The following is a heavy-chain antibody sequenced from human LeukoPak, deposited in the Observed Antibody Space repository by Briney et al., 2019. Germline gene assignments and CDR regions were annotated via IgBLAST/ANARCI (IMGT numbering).Heavy chain of an antibody. V-gene: IGHV4-59*01. CDR1: GGSISSYY. D-gene: IGHD1-26*01. CDR3: ARDLLRYSMDV. CDR2: IYYSGST. Sequence: SETLSLTCTVSGGSISSYYWSWIRQPPGKGLEWIGYIYYSGSTNYNPSLKSRVTISVDTSKNQFSLKLSSVTAADTAVYYCARDLLRYSMDVWGQGTTVTVSS. J-gene: IGHJ6*02.